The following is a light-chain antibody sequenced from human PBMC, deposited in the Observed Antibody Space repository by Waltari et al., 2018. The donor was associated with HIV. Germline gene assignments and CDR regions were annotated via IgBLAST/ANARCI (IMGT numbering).Light chain of an antibody. CDR2: SAS. CDR1: QHINMY. CDR3: QQTSSLPLS. Sequence: DIQMTQSPASLSASVGGRITITCRASQHINMYLNWYQQKPGKAPTLLISSASILQSGVPSRFSGRGSGTHFALIISSLQPEDSATYFCQQTSSLPLSFGGGTKVQI. J-gene: IGKJ4*01. V-gene: IGKV1-39*01.